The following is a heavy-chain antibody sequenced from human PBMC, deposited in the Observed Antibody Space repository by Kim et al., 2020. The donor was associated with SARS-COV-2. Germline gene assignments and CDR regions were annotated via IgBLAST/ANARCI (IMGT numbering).Heavy chain of an antibody. CDR3: ARGNPNYYDSSGYVDY. D-gene: IGHD3-22*01. J-gene: IGHJ4*02. Sequence: SETLSLTCAVYGGSFSGYYWSWIRQPPGKGLEWIGEINHSGSTNYNPSLKSRVTISVDTSKNQFSLKLSSVTAADTAVYYCARGNPNYYDSSGYVDYWCQGNLVTVTS. V-gene: IGHV4-34*01. CDR2: INHSGST. CDR1: GGSFSGYY.